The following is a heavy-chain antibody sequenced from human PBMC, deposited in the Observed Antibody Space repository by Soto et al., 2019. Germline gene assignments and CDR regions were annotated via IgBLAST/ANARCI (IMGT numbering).Heavy chain of an antibody. V-gene: IGHV5-10-1*01. D-gene: IGHD2-15*01. CDR2: IDPSDYYT. CDR3: SGHHSVRAIVCCCYPRMDV. CDR1: GYSFTSYW. Sequence: GESLKISCKGSGYSFTSYWISWVLQMPGKGQEWMGGIDPSDYYTNYIPSFQGDVNISAGKSISTAYLHWSNLKASSTAIYYCSGHHSVRAIVCCCYPRMDVCGQGPRATVS. J-gene: IGHJ6*02.